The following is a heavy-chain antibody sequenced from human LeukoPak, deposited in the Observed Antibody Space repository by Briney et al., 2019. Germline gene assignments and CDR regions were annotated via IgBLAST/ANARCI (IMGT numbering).Heavy chain of an antibody. CDR2: ITSSSNSI. CDR3: ARVAAAGNWFDP. V-gene: IGHV3-48*01. CDR1: GFTFSSYW. J-gene: IGHJ5*02. Sequence: PGGSLRLSCAASGFTFSSYWMSWVRQAPGKGLEWISYITSSSNSIYYADSVKGRFTISRDNAKNSLFLQMNSLRAEDTAVYYCARVAAAGNWFDPWGQGTLVTVSS. D-gene: IGHD6-13*01.